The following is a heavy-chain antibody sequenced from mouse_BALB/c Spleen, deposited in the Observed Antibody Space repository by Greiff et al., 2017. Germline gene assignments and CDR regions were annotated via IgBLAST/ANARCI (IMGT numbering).Heavy chain of an antibody. D-gene: IGHD1-1*01. CDR2: IDPENGDT. Sequence: EVQLQQSGAELVRSGASVKLSCTASGFNIKDYYMHWVKQRPEQGLEWIGWIDPENGDTEYAPKFQGKATMTADTSSNTAYLQLSSLTSEDTAVYYCNANTIPITTVVADGFYYAMDYWGQGTSVTVSS. V-gene: IGHV14-4*02. CDR3: NANTIPITTVVADGFYYAMDY. J-gene: IGHJ4*01. CDR1: GFNIKDYY.